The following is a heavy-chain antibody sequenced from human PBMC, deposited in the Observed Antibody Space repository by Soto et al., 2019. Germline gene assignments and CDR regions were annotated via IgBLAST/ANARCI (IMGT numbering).Heavy chain of an antibody. J-gene: IGHJ6*02. Sequence: ASVKVSCKASGYTFTSYGISWVRQAPGQGLEWMGWINPNSGGTNYAQKFQGWVTMARDTSISTAYMELSRLRSDDTAVYYCARDRRYCSSTSCPYYYGMDVWGQGTTVTVSS. CDR1: GYTFTSYG. V-gene: IGHV1-2*04. D-gene: IGHD2-2*01. CDR3: ARDRRYCSSTSCPYYYGMDV. CDR2: INPNSGGT.